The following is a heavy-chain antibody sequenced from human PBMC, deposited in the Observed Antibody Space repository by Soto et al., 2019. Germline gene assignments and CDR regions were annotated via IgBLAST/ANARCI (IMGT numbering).Heavy chain of an antibody. CDR2: ISYDGGSK. J-gene: IGHJ4*02. Sequence: GGSLRLSCAASGFTFSTYVMHWVRQAPGKGLEWLAVISYDGGSKNYADSVKGRFTISRENSKNTLYLQMNSLRAEDAAVYYCAKDLVGSNADYYDYWGQGTLVTVSS. CDR1: GFTFSTYV. V-gene: IGHV3-30*18. CDR3: AKDLVGSNADYYDY. D-gene: IGHD2-15*01.